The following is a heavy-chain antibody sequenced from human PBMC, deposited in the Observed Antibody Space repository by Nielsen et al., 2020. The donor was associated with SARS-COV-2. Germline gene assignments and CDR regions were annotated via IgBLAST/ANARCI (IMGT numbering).Heavy chain of an antibody. CDR1: GDSVSSNSAA. V-gene: IGHV6-1*01. Sequence: LRLSCAISGDSVSSNSAAWNWIRQSPSRGLEWLGRPYYRSKWYTDYAVSVKSRITINPDTSKNQFSLQLNSVTPEDTAVYYCARDSYYYGSGSYGYYYYYYGIDVWGQGTTVTVSS. J-gene: IGHJ6*02. D-gene: IGHD3-10*01. CDR2: PYYRSKWYT. CDR3: ARDSYYYGSGSYGYYYYYYGIDV.